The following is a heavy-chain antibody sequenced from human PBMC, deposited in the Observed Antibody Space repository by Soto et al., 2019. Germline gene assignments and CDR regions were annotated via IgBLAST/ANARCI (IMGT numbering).Heavy chain of an antibody. V-gene: IGHV1-69*15. CDR1: GGTLSNYA. Sequence: QVQLVQSGAEVKKPGSSVKVSCKTSGGTLSNYAISWLRQAPGQGPEWMGSIIPIFDTANYAQKFQGRATXXADASTSTVYMELSSLRSEDTAVYYCAREGVASDVVTFFDYWGQGTLVTVSS. J-gene: IGHJ4*02. D-gene: IGHD2-21*01. CDR3: AREGVASDVVTFFDY. CDR2: IIPIFDTA.